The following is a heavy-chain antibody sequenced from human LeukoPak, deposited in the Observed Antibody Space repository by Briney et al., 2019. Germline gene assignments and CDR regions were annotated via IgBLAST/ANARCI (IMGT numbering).Heavy chain of an antibody. CDR2: INLNSGGT. CDR1: GYTFTGYY. CDR3: ATIDYYDSSGYPDAFYI. Sequence: ASVKVSCKASGYTFTGYYMHWVRQAPGQGLGCMGWINLNSGGTNYAQKFQGRVTMTRDTSISTAYMELSRLRSDDTAVYYCATIDYYDSSGYPDAFYIWGQGTMVTVSS. J-gene: IGHJ3*02. V-gene: IGHV1-2*02. D-gene: IGHD3-22*01.